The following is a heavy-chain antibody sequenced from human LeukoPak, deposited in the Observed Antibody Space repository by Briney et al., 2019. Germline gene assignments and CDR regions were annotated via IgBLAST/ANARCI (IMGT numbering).Heavy chain of an antibody. J-gene: IGHJ4*02. D-gene: IGHD2-21*01. CDR3: ASFPRGDLALIILDY. Sequence: GGSLRPTCAASGFTFSSYGMHWVREAPGKGLEWVAVISYDGSNKYYADSVKGRFTISRDNSKNTLYLQMNSLRAEDTAVYYCASFPRGDLALIILDYWGQGTLVTVSS. V-gene: IGHV3-30*03. CDR1: GFTFSSYG. CDR2: ISYDGSNK.